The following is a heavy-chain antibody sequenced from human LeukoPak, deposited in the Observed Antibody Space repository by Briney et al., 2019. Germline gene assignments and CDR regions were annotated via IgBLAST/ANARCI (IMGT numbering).Heavy chain of an antibody. CDR1: GFTVGSNY. J-gene: IGHJ4*02. V-gene: IGHV3-53*01. CDR2: IYSGGST. D-gene: IGHD3-10*01. CDR3: ARDPYGSGSSDY. Sequence: GGSLRLSCAASGFTVGSNYMSWVRQAPGKGLEWVSVIYSGGSTYYADSVKGRFTISRDNSKNTLYLQMNSLRAEDTAVYYCARDPYGSGSSDYWGQGTLVTVSS.